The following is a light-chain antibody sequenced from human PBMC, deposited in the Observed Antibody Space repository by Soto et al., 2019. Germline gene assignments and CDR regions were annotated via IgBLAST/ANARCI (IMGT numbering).Light chain of an antibody. Sequence: DLQMTQSPSSLSASVGDRVTITCQASQDISNYLNWYQQKPGKATKLLIYDASNLQTGVPSRFSGSGSGTDFTFSISSLQPEDIATYYCQQYDNLLITFGQGTRLEIK. CDR3: QQYDNLLIT. J-gene: IGKJ5*01. CDR2: DAS. V-gene: IGKV1-33*01. CDR1: QDISNY.